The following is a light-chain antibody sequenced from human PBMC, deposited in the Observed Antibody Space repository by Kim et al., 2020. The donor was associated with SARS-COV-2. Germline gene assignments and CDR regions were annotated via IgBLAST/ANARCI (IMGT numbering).Light chain of an antibody. CDR1: KLGDKY. CDR2: LDS. J-gene: IGLJ2*01. CDR3: QAWDSSTKVV. V-gene: IGLV3-1*01. Sequence: SYELTQPPSVSVSPGQTASITCSGDKLGDKYACWYQQKPGQSPVLVIYLDSKRPSGIPERFSGSNSGNTATLTISGTQAMDEADYYCQAWDSSTKVVFGGGTQLTVL.